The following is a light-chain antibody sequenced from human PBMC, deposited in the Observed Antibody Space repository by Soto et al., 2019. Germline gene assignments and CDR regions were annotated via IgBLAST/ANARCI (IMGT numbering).Light chain of an antibody. CDR2: DVS. Sequence: QSVLTQPRSVSGSPGQTVTISCTGTSSDVGGYNYVSWYQQHPGKAPKLMIYDVSKRPSGGPYRFSGSKSGNTASLTISGLQAEDESDYYCCSFAGGNYVFGTGTKVTVL. CDR3: CSFAGGNYV. V-gene: IGLV2-11*01. CDR1: SSDVGGYNY. J-gene: IGLJ1*01.